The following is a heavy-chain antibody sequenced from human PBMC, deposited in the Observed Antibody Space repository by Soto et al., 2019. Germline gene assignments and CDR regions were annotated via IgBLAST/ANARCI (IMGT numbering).Heavy chain of an antibody. CDR1: GFTFSSYG. V-gene: IGHV3-33*01. J-gene: IGHJ6*02. CDR2: IWYDGSNK. Sequence: QVQLVESGGGVVQPGRSLRLSCAASGFTFSSYGMHWVRQAPGKGLEWVAVIWYDGSNKYYADSVKGRFTISRDNSKNTLFLQMNSLTAEDPAVYYCARDRVPAAIWGALYGMDVWGQGTTVTVSS. D-gene: IGHD2-2*01. CDR3: ARDRVPAAIWGALYGMDV.